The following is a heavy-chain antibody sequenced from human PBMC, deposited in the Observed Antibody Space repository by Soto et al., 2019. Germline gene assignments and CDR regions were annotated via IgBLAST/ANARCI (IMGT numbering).Heavy chain of an antibody. CDR1: GFTFNRYG. V-gene: IGHV3-33*01. CDR3: ARDVFSQGSYYFDY. Sequence: QVQLVESGGGVFQPGRSLRLSCAASGFTFNRYGMHWVRQAPGKGLEWVAVIWFDGSNRDYADSVKGRFTISRDNSKNTLHLQMNSLRAEDTAVYYCARDVFSQGSYYFDYWGQRTQVSVSS. J-gene: IGHJ4*02. CDR2: IWFDGSNR.